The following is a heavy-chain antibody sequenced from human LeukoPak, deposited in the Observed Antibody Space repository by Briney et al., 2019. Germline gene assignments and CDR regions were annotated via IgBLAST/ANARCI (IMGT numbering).Heavy chain of an antibody. Sequence: ASVKVSCKASGGTFSSYAISWVRQAPGQGLEWMGRIIPILGKANYAQKFQGRVTITADKSTSTAYMELSSLRSEDTAVYYCARDPPGKQTDYWGQGTLVTVSS. CDR1: GGTFSSYA. CDR2: IIPILGKA. J-gene: IGHJ4*02. CDR3: ARDPPGKQTDY. V-gene: IGHV1-69*04. D-gene: IGHD1-14*01.